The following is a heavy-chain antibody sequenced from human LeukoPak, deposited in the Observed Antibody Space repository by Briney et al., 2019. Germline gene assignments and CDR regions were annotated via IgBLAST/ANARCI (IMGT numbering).Heavy chain of an antibody. D-gene: IGHD6-19*01. J-gene: IGHJ4*02. V-gene: IGHV5-51*01. CDR3: ARQGSSGWYGVFDY. Sequence: GESLEISFKGSGYRFTSYWIGWVRPMPGKGLEWMGIIYPGDSDTRYSPSFQGQVTISADKSISTAYLQWSSLKASDTAMYYCARQGSSGWYGVFDYWGQGTLVTVSS. CDR2: IYPGDSDT. CDR1: GYRFTSYW.